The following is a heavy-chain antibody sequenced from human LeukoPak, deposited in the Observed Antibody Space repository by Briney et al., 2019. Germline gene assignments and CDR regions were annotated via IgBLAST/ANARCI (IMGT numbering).Heavy chain of an antibody. J-gene: IGHJ3*02. CDR1: GFTFSSYS. CDR2: IYSGGST. Sequence: GGSLRLSCAASGFTFSSYSMNWVRQAPGKGLEWVSVIYSGGSTYYADSVKGRFTISRDNSKNTLYLQMNSLRAEDTAVYYCARATSNDAFDIWGQGTMVTVSS. V-gene: IGHV3-53*01. CDR3: ARATSNDAFDI.